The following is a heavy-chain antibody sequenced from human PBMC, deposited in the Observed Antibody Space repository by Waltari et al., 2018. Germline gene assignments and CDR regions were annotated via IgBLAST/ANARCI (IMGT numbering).Heavy chain of an antibody. CDR1: GITLKSSG. V-gene: IGHV3-30*18. Sequence: QVRLVESGGGVVQPGRSLRLSCDGSGITLKSSGLHWVRQPPGKGLEWVAVVSQFGANTFYAESVKGRFTISRDDSKNTVSLQIHSLRAEDTAVYFCAKDPAYSEYYYYGMDLWGQGTTVTVSS. CDR2: VSQFGANT. CDR3: AKDPAYSEYYYYGMDL. J-gene: IGHJ6*02. D-gene: IGHD2-15*01.